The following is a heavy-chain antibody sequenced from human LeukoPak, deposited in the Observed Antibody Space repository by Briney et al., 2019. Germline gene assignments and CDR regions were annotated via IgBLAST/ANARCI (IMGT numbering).Heavy chain of an antibody. V-gene: IGHV4-39*01. CDR1: GGSISSSSYY. CDR2: IYYSGST. D-gene: IGHD3-22*01. CDR3: ASLKGLFDYFDY. Sequence: ASETLSLTCTVSGGSISSSSYYWGWIRQPPGKGLEWIGSIYYSGSTYYNPSLKSRVTISVDTSKNQFSLKLSSVTAADTAVYYCASLKGLFDYFDYWGQGILVTVYS. J-gene: IGHJ4*02.